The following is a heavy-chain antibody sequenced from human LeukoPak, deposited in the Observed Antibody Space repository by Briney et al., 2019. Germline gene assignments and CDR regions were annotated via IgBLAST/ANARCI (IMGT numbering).Heavy chain of an antibody. Sequence: ASVKVSCKASGYTFTSYGISWVRQAPGQGLEWMGWISAYNGNTNYAQKLQGRVTMTTDTSTSTAYMELRSLRSDDTAVYYCARDSRVDYDSSGQTDDLGYWGQGTLVTVSS. V-gene: IGHV1-18*01. CDR2: ISAYNGNT. CDR1: GYTFTSYG. J-gene: IGHJ4*02. D-gene: IGHD3-22*01. CDR3: ARDSRVDYDSSGQTDDLGY.